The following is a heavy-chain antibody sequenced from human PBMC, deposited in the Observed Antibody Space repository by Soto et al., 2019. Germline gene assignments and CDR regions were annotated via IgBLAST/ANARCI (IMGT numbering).Heavy chain of an antibody. Sequence: LTCTVSGGSISSGGYYWSWIRQHPGKGLEWIGYIYYSGSTYYNPSLKSRVTISVDTSKNQFSLKLSSVTAADTAVYYCASYNPVYSGYDHLGSNYYYYMDVWGKGTTVTVSS. D-gene: IGHD5-12*01. J-gene: IGHJ6*03. CDR2: IYYSGST. V-gene: IGHV4-31*03. CDR1: GGSISSGGYY. CDR3: ASYNPVYSGYDHLGSNYYYYMDV.